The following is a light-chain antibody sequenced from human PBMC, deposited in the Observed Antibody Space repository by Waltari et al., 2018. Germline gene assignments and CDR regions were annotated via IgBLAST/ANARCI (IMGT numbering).Light chain of an antibody. V-gene: IGKV1-12*01. Sequence: DIQITQSPSSVSASVGDRVTITCRASQSIVNWLAWYQQRPGQAPKLLLYGASNLQGGVPSRFSGSGSGTDFTLTINNLQPEDFATYYCQEYNTYRYTFGQGTKLEIK. CDR3: QEYNTYRYT. J-gene: IGKJ2*01. CDR1: QSIVNW. CDR2: GAS.